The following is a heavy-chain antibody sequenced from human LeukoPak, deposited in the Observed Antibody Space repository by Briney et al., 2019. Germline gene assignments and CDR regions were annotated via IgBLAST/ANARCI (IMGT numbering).Heavy chain of an antibody. J-gene: IGHJ4*02. CDR1: LDSISGGYY. CDR2: IHHSGST. CDR3: ARDGGGY. V-gene: IGHV4-38-2*01. D-gene: IGHD5-24*01. Sequence: SETLSLTCVDSLDSISGGYYWGWIRQPPGKGLEWIGTIHHSGSTYYNPSLKSRVSMSIDASKNQFSLKLSSVTAADTAVYYCARDGGGYWGQGTLVTVSS.